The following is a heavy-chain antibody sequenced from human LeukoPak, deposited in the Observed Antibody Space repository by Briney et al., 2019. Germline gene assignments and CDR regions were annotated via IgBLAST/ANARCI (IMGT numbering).Heavy chain of an antibody. V-gene: IGHV3-48*01. D-gene: IGHD3-10*01. J-gene: IGHJ4*02. CDR3: ASHYGSGSYSIDY. CDR1: GFIFSTYN. CDR2: ISLSSTAI. Sequence: GGSLRLSCATSGFIFSTYNMNWVRQAPGKGLEWVSYISLSSTAIYYADSVKGRFTISRDNSKNTLYLQMNSLRAEDTAVYYCASHYGSGSYSIDYWGQGTLVTVSS.